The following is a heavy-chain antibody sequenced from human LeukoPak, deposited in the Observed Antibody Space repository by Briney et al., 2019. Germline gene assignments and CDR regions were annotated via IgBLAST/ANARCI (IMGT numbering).Heavy chain of an antibody. V-gene: IGHV4-28*05. CDR1: GYSIRSNNW. CDR3: ARKQGVGATVWFEP. Sequence: PSDTLSLTCDVSGYSIRSNNWWGWIRQPPGKGLEWIGYIYYSGSIYYNPSLKSRVSMSVDTSKNQFSLKLSSVTAVDTAVYYCARKQGVGATVWFEPWGQGTLVTVSS. CDR2: IYYSGSI. D-gene: IGHD1-26*01. J-gene: IGHJ5*02.